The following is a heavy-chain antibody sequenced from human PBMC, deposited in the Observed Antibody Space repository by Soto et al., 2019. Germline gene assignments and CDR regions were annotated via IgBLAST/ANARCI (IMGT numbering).Heavy chain of an antibody. D-gene: IGHD3-16*01. V-gene: IGHV4-39*07. CDR1: GGSISSGSYY. CDR3: AREHISVWGGPVATDYYYYGMDV. CDR2: IYYSGST. J-gene: IGHJ6*02. Sequence: SETLSLTCTVSGGSISSGSYYWGWIRQPPVKGLEWIGSIYYSGSTYYNPSLKSRVTISVDTSKNQFSLKLSSVTAADTAVYYCAREHISVWGGPVATDYYYYGMDVWGQGTTVT.